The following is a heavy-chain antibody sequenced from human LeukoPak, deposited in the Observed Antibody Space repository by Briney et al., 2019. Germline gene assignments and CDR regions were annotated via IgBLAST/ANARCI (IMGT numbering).Heavy chain of an antibody. CDR1: GGSFSGYY. CDR2: INHSGST. V-gene: IGHV4-34*01. J-gene: IGHJ4*02. Sequence: SETLSLTCAAYGGSFSGYYWSWIRQPPGKGLEWIGEINHSGSTNYNPSLKSRVTISVDTSKNQFSLKLSSVTAADTAVYYCARVRGKYYYGSGKLGFFDYWGQGTLVTVSS. CDR3: ARVRGKYYYGSGKLGFFDY. D-gene: IGHD3-10*01.